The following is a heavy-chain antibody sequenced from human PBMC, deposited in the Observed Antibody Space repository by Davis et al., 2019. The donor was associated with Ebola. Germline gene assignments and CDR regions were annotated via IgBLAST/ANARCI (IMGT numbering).Heavy chain of an antibody. CDR1: GGSISSYY. V-gene: IGHV4-59*01. J-gene: IGHJ4*02. D-gene: IGHD2-15*01. CDR3: ARGGWSRDF. Sequence: GSLRLSCTVSGGSISSYYWSWIRQPPGKGLEWIGYIYYSGSTNYNPSLKSRVTISVDTSKNQFSLKLGSVTPADTAVYYCARGGWSRDFWGRGTLVTVSS. CDR2: IYYSGST.